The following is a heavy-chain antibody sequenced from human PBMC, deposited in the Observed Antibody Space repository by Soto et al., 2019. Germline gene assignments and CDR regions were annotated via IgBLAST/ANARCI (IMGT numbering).Heavy chain of an antibody. V-gene: IGHV1-3*01. CDR1: GYTFTNYA. J-gene: IGHJ6*02. CDR2: INAGNGKT. CDR3: TRARAGVPAAMDYYYYYGMDV. Sequence: ASVKVSCKASGYTFTNYAIHWVRQAPGQRLEWMGWINAGNGKTKYSQNFQGRVTITRDTSASIVYMEVNSLKTEDTAVYYCTRARAGVPAAMDYYYYYGMDVWGQGTTVTVSS. D-gene: IGHD2-2*01.